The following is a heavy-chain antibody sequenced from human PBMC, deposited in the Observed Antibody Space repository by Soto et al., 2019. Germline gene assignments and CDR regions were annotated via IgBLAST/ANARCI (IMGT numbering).Heavy chain of an antibody. CDR1: GGNPSRGGYY. CDR3: ARSVDP. J-gene: IGHJ5*02. CDR2: IYYSGST. V-gene: IGHV4-31*03. Sequence: ASETLSLTCTVFGGNPSRGGYYWSWIRQHPGKGLEWIGYIYYSGSTYYNPSLKSRVTISVDTSKNQFSLKLSSVTAADTAVYYCARSVDPWGQGTLVTVSS.